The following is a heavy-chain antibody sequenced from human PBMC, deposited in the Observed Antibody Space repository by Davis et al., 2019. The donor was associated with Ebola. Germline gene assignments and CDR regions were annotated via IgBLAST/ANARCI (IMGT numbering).Heavy chain of an antibody. V-gene: IGHV5-51*01. D-gene: IGHD5-12*01. Sequence: PGGSLRLSCKGSGYSFTSYWIGWVRQMPGKGLEWMGIIYPGDSDTRYSPSFQGQVTISADKSISTAYLQWSSLKASDTAVYYCASGSARSYYYYGMDVWGQGTTVTVSS. J-gene: IGHJ6*02. CDR1: GYSFTSYW. CDR3: ASGSARSYYYYGMDV. CDR2: IYPGDSDT.